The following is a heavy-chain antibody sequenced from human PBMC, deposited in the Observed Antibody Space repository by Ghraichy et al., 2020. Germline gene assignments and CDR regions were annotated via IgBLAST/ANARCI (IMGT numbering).Heavy chain of an antibody. J-gene: IGHJ6*02. Sequence: ETLSLTCAASGFTFSGYWMTWVRQAPGKGLEWVANIKKHGSDKYYVDSVKGRFTISRDNANAKKSLYLEMNSLRAEDTAVYYCARVNYGMDVWGQGTTVTVSS. CDR2: IKKHGSDK. V-gene: IGHV3-7*01. CDR3: ARVNYGMDV. CDR1: GFTFSGYW.